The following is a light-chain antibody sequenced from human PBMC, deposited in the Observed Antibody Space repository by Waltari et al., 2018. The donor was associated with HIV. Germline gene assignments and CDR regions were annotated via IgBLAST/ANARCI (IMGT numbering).Light chain of an antibody. CDR1: QSVSSSY. J-gene: IGKJ1*01. Sequence: EIVLTQSQATLPLSTRERATLSCRASQSVSSSYLAWYQQKPGQAPRLLIYGASSRATGIPDRFSGSGSGTDFTLTISRLEPEDFAVYYCQQYGSSPRTFGQGTKVEIK. CDR3: QQYGSSPRT. CDR2: GAS. V-gene: IGKV3-20*01.